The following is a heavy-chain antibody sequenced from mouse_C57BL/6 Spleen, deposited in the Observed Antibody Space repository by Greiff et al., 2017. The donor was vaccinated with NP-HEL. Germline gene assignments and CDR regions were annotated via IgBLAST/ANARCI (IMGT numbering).Heavy chain of an antibody. CDR3: ARPYYYGSSLYYFDY. V-gene: IGHV5-17*01. D-gene: IGHD1-1*01. Sequence: EVHLVESGGGLVKPGGSLKLSCAASGFTFSDYGMHWVRQAPEKGLEWVAYISSGSSTIYYADTVKGRFTISRDNAKNTLFLQMTSLRSEDTAMYYCARPYYYGSSLYYFDYWGQGTTLTVSS. J-gene: IGHJ2*01. CDR2: ISSGSSTI. CDR1: GFTFSDYG.